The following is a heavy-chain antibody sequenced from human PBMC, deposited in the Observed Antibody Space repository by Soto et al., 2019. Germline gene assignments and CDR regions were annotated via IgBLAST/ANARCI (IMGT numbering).Heavy chain of an antibody. J-gene: IGHJ5*02. CDR1: GFIFSNYA. D-gene: IGHD2-15*01. CDR2: ISGSGGTT. V-gene: IGHV3-23*01. CDR3: AKGRGTVVVVAHFS. Sequence: GGSLRLSCAASGFIFSNYAMSWVRQAPGKGPEWVSTISGSGGTTYYADSVKGRFTISRDNSRVFLQMNSLRAEDTAVYYCAKGRGTVVVVAHFSWGQGTLVTVSS.